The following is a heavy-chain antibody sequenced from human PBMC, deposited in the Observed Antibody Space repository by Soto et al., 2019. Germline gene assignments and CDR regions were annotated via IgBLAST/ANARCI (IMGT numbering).Heavy chain of an antibody. D-gene: IGHD1-26*01. CDR2: IRNKANSHTT. CDR1: GFTFSDHY. Sequence: EVQLVESGGGLVQPGGSQRLSCAASGFTFSDHYMDWVRQAPGKGLEWVGRIRNKANSHTTDYAASVKGRFTISRSDSKDPLYLQMNSLKTEDPAIYYCARDSGKGAYFDYWGHGTLATVSS. J-gene: IGHJ4*01. V-gene: IGHV3-72*01. CDR3: ARDSGKGAYFDY.